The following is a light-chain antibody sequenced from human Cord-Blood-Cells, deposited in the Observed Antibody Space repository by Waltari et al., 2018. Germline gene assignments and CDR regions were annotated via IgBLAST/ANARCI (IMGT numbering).Light chain of an antibody. CDR2: WAS. CDR3: QQYYSTLT. CDR1: QSVLYSSNNKNY. V-gene: IGKV4-1*01. J-gene: IGKJ4*01. Sequence: DIVLTQSPYSLAVSPGEWAAPKIKSSQSVLYSSNNKNYLAWYQQKPGQPPKLLIYWASTRESGVPDRFSGSGSGTDFTLTISSLQAEDVAVYYCQQYYSTLTFGGGTKVEIK.